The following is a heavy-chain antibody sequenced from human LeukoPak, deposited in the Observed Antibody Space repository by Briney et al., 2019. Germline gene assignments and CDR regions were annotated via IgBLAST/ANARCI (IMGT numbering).Heavy chain of an antibody. CDR1: GFTFSIYA. CDR2: ICCSGCST. J-gene: IGHJ6*04. CDR3: AKDRAGGYCSGGSCSRIYYYYGMDV. D-gene: IGHD2-15*01. Sequence: PGGSLRLSCAASGFTFSIYAMRWVRQAPGKGLEWVSAICCSGCSTYYADSEKGRFTISRDNSKKTLYLQMNSLRAEDTAVYYCAKDRAGGYCSGGSCSRIYYYYGMDVWGKGTTVTVSS. V-gene: IGHV3-23*01.